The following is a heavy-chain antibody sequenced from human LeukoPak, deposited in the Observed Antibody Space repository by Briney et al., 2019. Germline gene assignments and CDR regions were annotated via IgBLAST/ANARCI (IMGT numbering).Heavy chain of an antibody. V-gene: IGHV3-21*01. D-gene: IGHD2-2*01. CDR3: ARDHQQGFDY. Sequence: GGSLRLSCAASGFTFSSYSMNWVRQAPGKGLEWVSSISSSSSYIYYADSVRGRFTISRDNAKNSLYLQMNSLRAEDTAVYYCARDHQQGFDYWGQGTLVTVSS. CDR2: ISSSSSYI. CDR1: GFTFSSYS. J-gene: IGHJ4*02.